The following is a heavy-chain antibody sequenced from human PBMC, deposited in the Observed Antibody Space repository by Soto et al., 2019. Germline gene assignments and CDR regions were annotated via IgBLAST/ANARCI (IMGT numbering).Heavy chain of an antibody. CDR3: AKDSTYYDFWSGLSKPSGFDY. D-gene: IGHD3-3*01. Sequence: EVQLLESGGGLVQPGGSLRLSCAASGFTFSSYAMSWVRQAPGKGLEWVSAISGSGVSTYYADSVKGRFTISRDNSKNTLYLQMNRRRAEDTAVYYCAKDSTYYDFWSGLSKPSGFDYWGQGTLVTVSS. CDR2: ISGSGVST. V-gene: IGHV3-23*01. J-gene: IGHJ4*02. CDR1: GFTFSSYA.